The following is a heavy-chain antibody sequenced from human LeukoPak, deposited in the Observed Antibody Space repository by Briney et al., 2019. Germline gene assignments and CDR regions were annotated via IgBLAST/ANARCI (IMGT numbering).Heavy chain of an antibody. Sequence: GGSLRLSCAASGFTFSSYGMHWVRQAPGKGLEWVAFIRYDGSNKYYADSVKGRFTISRDNSKNTLYLQMNSLRAEDTAVYYCAKVWSRIQLWFDYWGQGTLVTVSS. J-gene: IGHJ4*02. V-gene: IGHV3-30*02. CDR1: GFTFSSYG. D-gene: IGHD5-18*01. CDR3: AKVWSRIQLWFDY. CDR2: IRYDGSNK.